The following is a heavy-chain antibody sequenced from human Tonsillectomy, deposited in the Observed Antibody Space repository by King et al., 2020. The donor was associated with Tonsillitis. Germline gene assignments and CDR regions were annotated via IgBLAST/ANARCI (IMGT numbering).Heavy chain of an antibody. CDR3: AKDLSGSL. Sequence: VQLVESGGGVVQPGRSLRLSCAASGFTFSNYGMHWVRQAPGKGLEWVAVISYDGSNKYYADSVKGRFTISRDDAKNTLYLQMNSLRAEDTAVYYCAKDLSGSLWGQGTLVTVSS. CDR1: GFTFSNYG. V-gene: IGHV3-30*18. D-gene: IGHD3-9*01. J-gene: IGHJ4*02. CDR2: ISYDGSNK.